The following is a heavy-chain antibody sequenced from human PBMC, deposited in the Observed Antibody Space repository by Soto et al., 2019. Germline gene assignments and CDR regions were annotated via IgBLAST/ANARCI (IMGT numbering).Heavy chain of an antibody. CDR1: GGSVNTAPYH. CDR2: IYYTGST. Sequence: TSETLSLTCTVSGGSVNTAPYHWSWIRQSPRNGLEWIGNIYYTGSTNYNPSFESRVAISSDTSNNQFSLRLTSLTAADTAVYFCARDHHSYYDTSGYYPYFDFWGQGTLVTVSS. D-gene: IGHD3-22*01. CDR3: ARDHHSYYDTSGYYPYFDF. V-gene: IGHV4-61*01. J-gene: IGHJ4*02.